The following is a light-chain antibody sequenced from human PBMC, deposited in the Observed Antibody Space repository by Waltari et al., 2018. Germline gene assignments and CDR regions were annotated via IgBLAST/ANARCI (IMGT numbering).Light chain of an antibody. V-gene: IGKV3-11*01. CDR1: QSISTY. CDR3: QHRANWPLT. Sequence: ELVLTQPPATLSLSPGERARRACRASQSISTYLVWYQQIPGQAPRLLIHDASNRATDIPARFSGSGSGTDFTLAISSLEPEDFAVYYCQHRANWPLTFGGGTKVEIK. CDR2: DAS. J-gene: IGKJ4*01.